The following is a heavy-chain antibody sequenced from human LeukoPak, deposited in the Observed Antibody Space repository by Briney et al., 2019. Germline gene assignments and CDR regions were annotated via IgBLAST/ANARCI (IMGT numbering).Heavy chain of an antibody. V-gene: IGHV3-23*01. CDR2: ISGSGGST. J-gene: IGHJ4*02. D-gene: IGHD3-3*01. CDR1: GFTFSSYA. Sequence: GGSLRLSCAASGFTFSSYAMSWVRQAPGKGLEWVSAISGSGGSTYYADSVKGRFTISRDNSKNTLYLQMNSLRAEDTAVYYCAKDAGGRDYDFWSGSPYYFDYWGQGTLVTVSS. CDR3: AKDAGGRDYDFWSGSPYYFDY.